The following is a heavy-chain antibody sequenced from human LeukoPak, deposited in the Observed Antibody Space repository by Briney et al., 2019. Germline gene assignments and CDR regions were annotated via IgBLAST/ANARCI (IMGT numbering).Heavy chain of an antibody. V-gene: IGHV4-59*08. J-gene: IGHJ4*02. Sequence: SETLSLTCTVSGGSISTYYWSWIRQPPGKGLEWIGCIYSSGSANYNPSLKSRVTMSVDTSKNQFSLKLSSVTAADTAVYYCARMGGYSGYATHWGQGTLVTVSS. D-gene: IGHD5-12*01. CDR1: GGSISTYY. CDR2: IYSSGSA. CDR3: ARMGGYSGYATH.